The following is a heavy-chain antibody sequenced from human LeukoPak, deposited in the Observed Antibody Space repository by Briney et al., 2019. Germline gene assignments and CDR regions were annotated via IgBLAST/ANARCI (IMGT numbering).Heavy chain of an antibody. V-gene: IGHV7-4-1*02. D-gene: IGHD3-22*01. CDR2: INTNTGNP. J-gene: IGHJ1*01. Sequence: ASVTVSCKASGYTFTSYAMNWVRQAPGQGLEWMGWINTNTGNPTYAQGFTGRFVFSLDTSVSTAYLQISSLKAEDTAVYYCARDITMIPLTTPLQHWGQGTLVTVSS. CDR1: GYTFTSYA. CDR3: ARDITMIPLTTPLQH.